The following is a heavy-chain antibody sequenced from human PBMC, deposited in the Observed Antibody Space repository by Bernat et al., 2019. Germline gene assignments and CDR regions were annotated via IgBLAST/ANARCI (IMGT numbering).Heavy chain of an antibody. CDR3: AREFMTLYWYFDL. Sequence: EVQLLESGGGLVQPGGPLRLSCAASGFTFSSYSMNWVRQAPGKGLEWVSSISSSSSYIYYADSVKGRFTISRDNAKNSLYLQMNSLRAEDTAVYYCAREFMTLYWYFDLWGRGTLVTVSS. CDR2: ISSSSSYI. CDR1: GFTFSSYS. V-gene: IGHV3-21*01. D-gene: IGHD2-21*02. J-gene: IGHJ2*01.